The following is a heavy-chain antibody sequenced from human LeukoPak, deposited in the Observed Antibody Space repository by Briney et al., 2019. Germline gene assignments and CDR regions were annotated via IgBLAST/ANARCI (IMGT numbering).Heavy chain of an antibody. CDR2: ISGSGGST. D-gene: IGHD3-10*01. CDR3: AKVDYYGSGIDY. CDR1: GFTFSSYA. Sequence: GGSLRLSRAASGFTFSSYAMSWVRQAPGKGLEWVSAISGSGGSTYYADSVKGRFTISRDNSKNTLYLQMNSLRAEDTAVYYCAKVDYYGSGIDYWGQGTLVTVSS. V-gene: IGHV3-23*01. J-gene: IGHJ4*02.